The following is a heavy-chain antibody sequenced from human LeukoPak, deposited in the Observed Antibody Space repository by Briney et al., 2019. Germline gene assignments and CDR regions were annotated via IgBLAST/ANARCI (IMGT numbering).Heavy chain of an antibody. Sequence: GGSLRLSCAASGFTFSSYETNWVRQAPGKGLEWVSYISSSGSTIYYADSVKGRFTISRDNAKNSLYLQMNSLRAEDTAVYYCASWPFLAYCGGDCYLDVWGKGTTVTVSS. D-gene: IGHD2-21*01. CDR2: ISSSGSTI. J-gene: IGHJ6*03. CDR1: GFTFSSYE. CDR3: ASWPFLAYCGGDCYLDV. V-gene: IGHV3-48*03.